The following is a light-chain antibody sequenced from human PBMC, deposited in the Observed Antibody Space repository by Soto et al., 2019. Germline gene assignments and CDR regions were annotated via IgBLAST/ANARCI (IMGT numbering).Light chain of an antibody. Sequence: DIQMTQSPSTLSASVGDRVTITCRASQSISSWLAWYQQKPGKAPKLLIYKASSLESGVPSRFSGSGSGTEFTLTISSLQHDDFVPYYRQQYNRYSYTIGHGTKVDSK. CDR3: QQYNRYSYT. V-gene: IGKV1-5*03. CDR2: KAS. J-gene: IGKJ2*01. CDR1: QSISSW.